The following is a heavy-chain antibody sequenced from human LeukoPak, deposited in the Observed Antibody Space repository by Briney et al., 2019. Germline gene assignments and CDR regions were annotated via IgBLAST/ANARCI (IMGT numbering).Heavy chain of an antibody. Sequence: QSGGSLRLSCAASGFTFSSYAMSWVRQAPGKGLEWVSAISGSGGSTYYADSVKGRFTISRDNSKNTLYLQMNSLRAEDTAVYYCAKASVAITGTLLHYFNYWGQGTLVTVSS. CDR3: AKASVAITGTLLHYFNY. V-gene: IGHV3-23*01. D-gene: IGHD1-20*01. CDR2: ISGSGGST. CDR1: GFTFSSYA. J-gene: IGHJ4*02.